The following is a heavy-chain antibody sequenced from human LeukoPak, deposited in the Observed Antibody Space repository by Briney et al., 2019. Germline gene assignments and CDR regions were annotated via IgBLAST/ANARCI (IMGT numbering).Heavy chain of an antibody. CDR2: IYYSGST. Sequence: PSETLSLNCTVSGGSISSYYWSWIRQPPGKGLEWIGYIYYSGSTNYNPSLKSRVTISVDTSKNQFSLKLSSVTAADTAVYYCARQWGAYGTPSFDYWGQGTLVTVSS. V-gene: IGHV4-59*01. D-gene: IGHD1-14*01. J-gene: IGHJ4*02. CDR1: GGSISSYY. CDR3: ARQWGAYGTPSFDY.